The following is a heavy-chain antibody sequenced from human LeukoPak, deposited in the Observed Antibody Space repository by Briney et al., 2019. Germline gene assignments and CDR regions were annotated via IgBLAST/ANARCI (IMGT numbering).Heavy chain of an antibody. CDR2: TYYRSKWYN. D-gene: IGHD3-9*01. CDR3: ARVGYDILTGYSSHFDY. V-gene: IGHV6-1*01. Sequence: SQTLSLTCAISGDSVSSNSAAWNWIRQSPSRGLEWLGRTYYRSKWYNDYAVSVKSRITINPDTSKNQFSLKLSSVTAADTAVYYCARVGYDILTGYSSHFDYWGQGTLVTVSS. CDR1: GDSVSSNSAA. J-gene: IGHJ4*02.